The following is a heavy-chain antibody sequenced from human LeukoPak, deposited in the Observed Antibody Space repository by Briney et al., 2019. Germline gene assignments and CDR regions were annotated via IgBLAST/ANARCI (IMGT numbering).Heavy chain of an antibody. CDR1: GGSFSGYY. CDR3: AGRGSGSYFDY. J-gene: IGHJ4*02. V-gene: IGHV4-34*01. Sequence: SETLSLTCAVYGGSFSGYYWSWIRRPPGKGLEWIGEINHSGSTNYNPSLKSRVTISVDTSKNQFSLKLSSVTAADTAVYYCAGRGSGSYFDYWGQGTLVTVSS. D-gene: IGHD3-10*01. CDR2: INHSGST.